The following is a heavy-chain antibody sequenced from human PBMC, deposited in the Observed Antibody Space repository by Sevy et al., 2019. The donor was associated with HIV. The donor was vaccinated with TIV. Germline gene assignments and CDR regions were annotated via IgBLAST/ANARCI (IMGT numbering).Heavy chain of an antibody. CDR3: SRDRYEYCLVYYSDY. D-gene: IGHD3-16*01. J-gene: IGHJ4*02. Sequence: GGSLRLSCAASGFIFSGYAMYWVRQAPGKGLEWVAIISYDGNNKYYADSVKGRFSISRDNSKNTRFLQMNSLRADDTAVYYCSRDRYEYCLVYYSDYWGQGTLVTVSS. CDR1: GFIFSGYA. CDR2: ISYDGNNK. V-gene: IGHV3-30-3*01.